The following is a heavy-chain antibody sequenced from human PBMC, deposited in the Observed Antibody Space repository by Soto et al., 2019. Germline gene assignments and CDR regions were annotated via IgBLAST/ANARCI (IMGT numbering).Heavy chain of an antibody. CDR2: TWNDVSHK. CDR3: PTELHDMQAFDI. Sequence: QVQLVESGGGVVQPGRSLRLSCVASGFTFSTYGMHWVRQAPGKGLEWVAMTWNDVSHKYCADPVKDRFTISRDNFKNTLYLQINSLRDEDSAVYYCPTELHDMQAFDIWGQGTMVTVSS. V-gene: IGHV3-33*01. CDR1: GFTFSTYG. J-gene: IGHJ3*02. D-gene: IGHD1-1*01.